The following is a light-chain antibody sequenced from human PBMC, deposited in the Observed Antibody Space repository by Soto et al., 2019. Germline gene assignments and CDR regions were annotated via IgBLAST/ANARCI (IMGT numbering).Light chain of an antibody. CDR2: GSS. CDR3: QQYCSAPPYT. V-gene: IGKV3-20*01. J-gene: IGKJ2*01. Sequence: EVVLTQSPGTLSLSPGERATLSCRASQSVSNNYLAWYQQKPGQAPRLLIFGSSDRATGIPDRFSGSGSGTDFSLTISRLEPEDFAVSYCQQYCSAPPYTFGQGTKLEIK. CDR1: QSVSNNY.